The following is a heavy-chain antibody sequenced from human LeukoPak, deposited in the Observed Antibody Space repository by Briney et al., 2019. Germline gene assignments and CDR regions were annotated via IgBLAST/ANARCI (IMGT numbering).Heavy chain of an antibody. V-gene: IGHV3-21*06. CDR2: IHGSASYN. CDR3: VRAFGGYDSQRFYYNMDV. CDR1: GFIFSNYY. Sequence: PGGSLRLSCAASGFIFSNYYLNWVRQAPGKGLEWVSCIHGSASYNYYADSVKGRFTISRDSAKNSLYLEMSSLRVEDTAVYYCVRAFGGYDSQRFYYNMDVWGKGTTVTVSS. J-gene: IGHJ6*03. D-gene: IGHD5-12*01.